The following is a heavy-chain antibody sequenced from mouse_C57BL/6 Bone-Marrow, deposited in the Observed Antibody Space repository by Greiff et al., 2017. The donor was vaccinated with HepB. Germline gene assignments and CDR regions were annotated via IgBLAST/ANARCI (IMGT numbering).Heavy chain of an antibody. CDR1: GYTFTGYW. V-gene: IGHV1-9*01. D-gene: IGHD1-1*01. J-gene: IGHJ2*01. Sequence: LVESGAELMKPGASVKLSCKATGYTFTGYWIEWVKQRPGHGLEWIGEILPGSGSTNYNEKFKGKATFTADTSSNTAYMQLSSLTTEDSAIYYCARGVFITTVVATDYFDYWGQGTTLTVSS. CDR3: ARGVFITTVVATDYFDY. CDR2: ILPGSGST.